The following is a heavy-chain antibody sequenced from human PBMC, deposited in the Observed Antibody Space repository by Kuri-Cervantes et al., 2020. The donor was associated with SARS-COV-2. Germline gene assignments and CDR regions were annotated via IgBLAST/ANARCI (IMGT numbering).Heavy chain of an antibody. V-gene: IGHV1-69*13. D-gene: IGHD3-22*01. CDR3: ALGYWGSGYPRYYYYMGV. CDR1: GGTFSSYA. J-gene: IGHJ6*03. Sequence: SVKVSCKASGGTFSSYAVSWVRQAPGQGLEWMGGIIPILGTPNYAQKFQGRVTITADESTSTAFMELSSLRSEDTAVYYCALGYWGSGYPRYYYYMGVWGKGTTVTVSS. CDR2: IIPILGTP.